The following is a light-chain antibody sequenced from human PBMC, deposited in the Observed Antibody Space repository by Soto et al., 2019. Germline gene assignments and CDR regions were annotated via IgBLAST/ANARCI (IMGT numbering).Light chain of an antibody. CDR2: AAF. V-gene: IGKV1-27*01. CDR1: QGISNY. Sequence: DIQMTQSPSSLSASVGDTVTITCRASQGISNYLAWDQQKPGQVPNLLIYAAFTLQSGVPSRFSGSGSGTDFPLTISSLRPEDVATYYGQKYNNAPRTFGQGAKVEI. J-gene: IGKJ1*01. CDR3: QKYNNAPRT.